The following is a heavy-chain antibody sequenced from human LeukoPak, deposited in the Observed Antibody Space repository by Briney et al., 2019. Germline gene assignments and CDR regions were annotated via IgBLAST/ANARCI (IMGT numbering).Heavy chain of an antibody. J-gene: IGHJ4*02. CDR3: ARVAVAGTYVGY. Sequence: GASVKVSCKASGYTFTGYYMHWVRQAPGQGLEWMGWIKPSSGGTNYAQKFQGRVTMTRDTSISTAYMEMSRLRPDDTAVYYCARVAVAGTYVGYWGQGTLVTVSS. D-gene: IGHD6-19*01. V-gene: IGHV1-2*02. CDR1: GYTFTGYY. CDR2: IKPSSGGT.